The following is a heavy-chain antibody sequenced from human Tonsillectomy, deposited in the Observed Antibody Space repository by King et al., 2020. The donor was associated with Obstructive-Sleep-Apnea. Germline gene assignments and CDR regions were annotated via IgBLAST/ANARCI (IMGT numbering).Heavy chain of an antibody. D-gene: IGHD6-19*01. J-gene: IGHJ4*02. V-gene: IGHV4-39*07. CDR3: AGDGGSGWSLI. CDR2: IYYRGST. Sequence: QLQESGPGLVKPSETLSLTCTVSGGSISGSSYYWGWIRQPPGKGLEWIGNIYYRGSTYSNPSLKSRAAISVDTSKNQFSLKLISVTAADTAVYYCAGDGGSGWSLIWGQGALVTVSS. CDR1: GGSISGSSYY.